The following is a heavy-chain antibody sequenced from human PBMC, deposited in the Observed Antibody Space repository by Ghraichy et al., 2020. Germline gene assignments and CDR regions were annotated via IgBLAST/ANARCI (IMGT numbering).Heavy chain of an antibody. Sequence: GESLNISCKGSGYTFTTYWIGWVRQMPGKGLEWMGIIYPDDSETRYSPSFQGQVTISADKSISTAYLQWSSLKASDTAIYYCARHGAVASNYYYGMDVWGQGTTVTVSS. CDR1: GYTFTTYW. CDR2: IYPDDSET. V-gene: IGHV5-51*01. J-gene: IGHJ6*02. D-gene: IGHD6-19*01. CDR3: ARHGAVASNYYYGMDV.